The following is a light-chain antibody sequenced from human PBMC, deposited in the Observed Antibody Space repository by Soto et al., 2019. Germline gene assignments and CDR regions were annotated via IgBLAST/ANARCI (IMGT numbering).Light chain of an antibody. Sequence: QSVLTQPASVSGSPGQSITISCIGTSSDIGTYNNVSWYQQHPGKAPKLMLYEVSNRPSGVSNRFSGSKSGITASLTISGLQAEDEADYYCSSYTASTTPYVFGTGTKVTVL. CDR3: SSYTASTTPYV. J-gene: IGLJ1*01. CDR1: SSDIGTYNN. V-gene: IGLV2-14*01. CDR2: EVS.